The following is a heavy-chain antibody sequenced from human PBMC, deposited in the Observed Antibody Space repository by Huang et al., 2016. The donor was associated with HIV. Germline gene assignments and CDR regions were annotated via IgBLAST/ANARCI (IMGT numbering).Heavy chain of an antibody. CDR1: GGTFSSYA. CDR2: IIPIFGTA. CDR3: ARVESRRYYDSSGYYY. D-gene: IGHD3-22*01. J-gene: IGHJ4*02. Sequence: QVQLVQSGAEVKKPGSSVQVSCKASGGTFSSYAISWVRQAPGQGLEGMGGIIPIFGTANYEQKFQGRVTITADESTSTAYMELSSLRSEDTAVYYCARVESRRYYDSSGYYYWGQGTLVTVSS. V-gene: IGHV1-69*01.